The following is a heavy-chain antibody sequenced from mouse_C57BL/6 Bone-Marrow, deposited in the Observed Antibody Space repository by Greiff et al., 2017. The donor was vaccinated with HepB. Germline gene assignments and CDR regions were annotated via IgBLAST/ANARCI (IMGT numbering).Heavy chain of an antibody. CDR3: ARKGGIYYYGSSYAMDY. J-gene: IGHJ4*01. V-gene: IGHV2-2*01. CDR2: IWSGGST. Sequence: QVQLKESGPGLVQPSQSLSITCTVSGFSLTSYGVHWVRQSPGKGLEWLGVIWSGGSTDYNAAFISRLSISKDNSKIQVFFKMNSLQADDTAIYYCARKGGIYYYGSSYAMDYWGQGTSVTVSS. CDR1: GFSLTSYG. D-gene: IGHD1-1*01.